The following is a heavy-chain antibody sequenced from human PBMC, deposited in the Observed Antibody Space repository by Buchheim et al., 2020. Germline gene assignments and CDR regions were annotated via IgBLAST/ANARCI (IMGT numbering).Heavy chain of an antibody. Sequence: EVQLVQSGAEVKKPGESLKISCKGSGYSFSSYWIGWVRQMPGKGLEWMGIIHPGDSATRYSPAFQGQVTISADKSISNAYLQWNSLKASDTAMYYCTRWPGSGSSRFDYWGQGAL. V-gene: IGHV5-51*01. J-gene: IGHJ4*02. D-gene: IGHD6-19*01. CDR1: GYSFSSYW. CDR3: TRWPGSGSSRFDY. CDR2: IHPGDSAT.